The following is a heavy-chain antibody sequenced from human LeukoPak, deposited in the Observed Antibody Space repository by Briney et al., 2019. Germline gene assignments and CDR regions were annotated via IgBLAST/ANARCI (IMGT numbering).Heavy chain of an antibody. CDR3: ATKGTYYDFWSGYYRGGNWFDP. CDR1: GYTLTELS. V-gene: IGHV1-24*01. CDR2: FDPEDGET. J-gene: IGHJ5*02. Sequence: ASVKVSCKVSGYTLTELSMHWVRQAPGKGLEWMGGFDPEDGETIYAQKFQGRVTMTEDTSTDTAYMELSSMRSEDTAVYYCATKGTYYDFWSGYYRGGNWFDPWGQGTLVTVSS. D-gene: IGHD3-3*01.